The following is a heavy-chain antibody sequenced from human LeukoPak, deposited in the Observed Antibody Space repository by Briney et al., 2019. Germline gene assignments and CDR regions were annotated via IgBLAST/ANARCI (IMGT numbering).Heavy chain of an antibody. CDR3: ARADYYYYYMDV. J-gene: IGHJ6*03. CDR2: IYYSGST. CDR1: GGSISSSSYY. Sequence: ASETLSLTCTVSGGSISSSSYYWGWIRQPPGKGLEWIGSIYYSGSTYYNPSLKSRVTISVDTSKNQFSLKLSSVTAADTAVYYCARADYYYYYMDVWGKGTTVTVSS. V-gene: IGHV4-39*07.